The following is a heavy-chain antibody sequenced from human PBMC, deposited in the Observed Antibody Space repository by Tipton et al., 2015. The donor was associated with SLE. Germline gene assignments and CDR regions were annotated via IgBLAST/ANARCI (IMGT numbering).Heavy chain of an antibody. D-gene: IGHD6-19*01. Sequence: SLRLSCAASGFTFSSYGMHWVRQAPGKGLEWVAVIWSDGTNKYYVDSVKGRFSISRDNSKNTLYLQMNSLRGEDTAVYFCAKGLQQWHTYYFDYWGQGNLVTVSS. CDR2: IWSDGTNK. J-gene: IGHJ4*02. CDR1: GFTFSSYG. CDR3: AKGLQQWHTYYFDY. V-gene: IGHV3-33*08.